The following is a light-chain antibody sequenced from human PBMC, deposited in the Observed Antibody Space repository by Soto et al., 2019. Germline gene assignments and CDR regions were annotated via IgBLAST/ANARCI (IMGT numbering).Light chain of an antibody. CDR2: GAS. J-gene: IGKJ1*01. CDR3: QHYNSYSEA. V-gene: IGKV3-15*01. Sequence: EIVMTQSPATLSVSPGERVTLSCRASQSVSSNLAWYQQKPGQAPRLIIYGASTSATGISARFSGSGSGTEFTLTISSLQPDDFATYYCQHYNSYSEAFGQGSKVDI. CDR1: QSVSSN.